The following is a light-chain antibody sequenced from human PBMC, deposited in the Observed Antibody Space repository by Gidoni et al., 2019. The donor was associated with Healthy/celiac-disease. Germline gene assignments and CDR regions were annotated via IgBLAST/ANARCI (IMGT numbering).Light chain of an antibody. Sequence: SSELTQDPAGSVALGQTVRITCQGDSLRSYYASWYQQKPGQAPVLVIYGKNNRPSGIPDRFSGSSSGNTASLTLSGAQAEDEADYYCNSRDSSGNHVVFGGGTKPTVL. V-gene: IGLV3-19*01. CDR1: SLRSYY. CDR2: GKN. J-gene: IGLJ2*01. CDR3: NSRDSSGNHVV.